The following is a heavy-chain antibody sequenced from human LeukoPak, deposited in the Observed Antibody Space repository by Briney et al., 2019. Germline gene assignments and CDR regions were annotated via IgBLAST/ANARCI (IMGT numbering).Heavy chain of an antibody. CDR3: ATGGSRVQLWILAGWYYFDN. D-gene: IGHD5-18*01. CDR1: GHTLTELS. J-gene: IGHJ4*02. CDR2: FDPENGET. Sequence: GASVKVSCKASGHTLTELSMHWVRQAPGKGLEWMGGFDPENGETIYAQKFQGRVTMTEDTSTDTVYMELSSLRSEDTAVYYCATGGSRVQLWILAGWYYFDNWGQGTLVTVSS. V-gene: IGHV1-24*01.